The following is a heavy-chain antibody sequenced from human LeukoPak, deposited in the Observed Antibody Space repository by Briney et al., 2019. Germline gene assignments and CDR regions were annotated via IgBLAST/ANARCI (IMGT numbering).Heavy chain of an antibody. CDR2: INAGNGNT. CDR1: GYTFTSYA. D-gene: IGHD5-12*01. J-gene: IGHJ6*03. Sequence: ASVKVSCKASGYTFTSYAMHWVRQAPGQRLEWMGWINAGNGNTKYSQEFQGRVTITRDTSASTAYMELSSLRSEDMAVYYCARGGYSGYDKDYYYYMDVWGKGTTVTVSS. V-gene: IGHV1-3*03. CDR3: ARGGYSGYDKDYYYYMDV.